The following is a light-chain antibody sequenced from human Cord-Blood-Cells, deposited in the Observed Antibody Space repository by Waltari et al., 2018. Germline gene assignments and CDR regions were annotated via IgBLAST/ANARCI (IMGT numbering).Light chain of an antibody. J-gene: IGKJ2*01. V-gene: IGKV1-39*01. CDR2: AAS. CDR1: QSISSY. Sequence: DIHMTQSPSSLSASVGDRVTITCRASQSISSYLNWYQQKPGKAPKLLIYAASSLQSGVPSRFSGSGSGTDFTLTISSLQPEDFATYYCQQSYSTPPLTFGQGTKLEIK. CDR3: QQSYSTPPLT.